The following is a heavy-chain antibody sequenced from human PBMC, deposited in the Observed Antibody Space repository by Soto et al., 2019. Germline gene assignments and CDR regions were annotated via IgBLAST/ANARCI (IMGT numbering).Heavy chain of an antibody. CDR1: GFTFSSYA. Sequence: EVQLLESGGGLVQPGGSLRLSCAASGFTFSSYAMSWVRQAPGKGLEWVSAISGSGGSTYYADSVKGRFTISRDNSKNTVYLQMNSLRAEDTAVYYCAKALLGYSSGWYDYWGQGTLVTVSS. CDR3: AKALLGYSSGWYDY. D-gene: IGHD6-19*01. J-gene: IGHJ4*02. CDR2: ISGSGGST. V-gene: IGHV3-23*01.